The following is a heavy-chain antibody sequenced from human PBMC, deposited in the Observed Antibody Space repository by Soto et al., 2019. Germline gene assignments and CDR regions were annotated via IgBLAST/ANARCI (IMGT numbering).Heavy chain of an antibody. D-gene: IGHD2-21*02. J-gene: IGHJ4*02. CDR1: GGSFSGYY. CDR2: INHSGST. V-gene: IGHV4-34*01. CDR3: ARGRIVVVTAPLTPLDY. Sequence: QVQLQQWGAGLLKPSETLSLTCAVYGGSFSGYYWSWIRQPPGKGLEWIGEINHSGSTNYNPSLKSRVTISVDTSKNQFSLKLSSVTAADTAVYYCARGRIVVVTAPLTPLDYWGQGTLVTVSS.